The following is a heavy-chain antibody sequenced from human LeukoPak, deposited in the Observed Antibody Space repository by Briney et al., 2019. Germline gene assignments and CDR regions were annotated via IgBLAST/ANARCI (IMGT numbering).Heavy chain of an antibody. CDR1: GFTFSSYG. V-gene: IGHV3-33*01. Sequence: PGRSLRLSCAASGFTFSSYGMHWVRQSPGKGLEWVAVIWYDGSTKYYADSVKGRFTISRDNSKNTLYLQMNSLRAEDTAVYYCARELSRTGFDYWGQGTLVTVSS. CDR2: IWYDGSTK. CDR3: ARELSRTGFDY. D-gene: IGHD3/OR15-3a*01. J-gene: IGHJ4*02.